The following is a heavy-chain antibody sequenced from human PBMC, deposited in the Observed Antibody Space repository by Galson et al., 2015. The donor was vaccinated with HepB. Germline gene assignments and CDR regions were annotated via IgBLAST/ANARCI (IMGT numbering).Heavy chain of an antibody. J-gene: IGHJ3*02. CDR3: ASGASGGSGGSTSLAFDI. V-gene: IGHV3-11*06. D-gene: IGHD2-15*01. CDR1: GFTFSDYY. Sequence: SLRLSCAASGFTFSDYYMSWIRQAPGKGLEWVSYISSSSSYTNYADSVKGRFTISRDNAKNSLYLQMNSLRAEDTAVYYCASGASGGSGGSTSLAFDIWGQGTMVTVSS. CDR2: ISSSSSYT.